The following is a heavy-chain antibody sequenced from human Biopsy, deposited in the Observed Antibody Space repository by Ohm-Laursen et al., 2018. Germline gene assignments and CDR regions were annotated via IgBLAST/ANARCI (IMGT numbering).Heavy chain of an antibody. CDR2: ITGSGDSGGKT. CDR1: GFTFSNYA. Sequence: SLRLSCAASGFTFSNYAMNWVRQAPGKGLEWVSAITGSGDSGGKTYYADSVKGRFTISRDIPRNTLYLQMNSLRAEDTAVYYCARGPGKLWSGYYTWGQGSLVSVSS. CDR3: ARGPGKLWSGYYT. V-gene: IGHV3-23*01. D-gene: IGHD3-3*01. J-gene: IGHJ5*02.